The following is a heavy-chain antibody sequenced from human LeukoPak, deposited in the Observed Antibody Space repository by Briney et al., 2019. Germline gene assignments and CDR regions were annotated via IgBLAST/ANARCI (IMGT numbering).Heavy chain of an antibody. CDR2: IDPSDSYT. V-gene: IGHV5-10-1*01. CDR3: ARPSYGYSSGWYTVDY. D-gene: IGHD6-19*01. J-gene: IGHJ4*02. CDR1: GYSFTSYW. Sequence: RGESLRISCKGSGYSFTSYWISWVRQMPGKGLEWMGRIDPSDSYTNYSPSFQGHVTISADKSISTAYLQWSSLKASDTAMYYCARPSYGYSSGWYTVDYWGQGTLVTVSS.